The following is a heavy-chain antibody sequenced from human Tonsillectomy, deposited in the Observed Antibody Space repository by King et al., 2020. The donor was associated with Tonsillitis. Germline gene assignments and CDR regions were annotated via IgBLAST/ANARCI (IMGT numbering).Heavy chain of an antibody. V-gene: IGHV3-23*04. Sequence: VKLVESGGGLVQPGGSLRLSCAASGFTFSSYAMSCVRQAPGKGLEWVSAISGSGGSTYYADSVKGRFTITRDNSKTTLYLQMNSLRAEDTAVYYCAKDHYDDILTGYYLGRVCGQGNTVTVTS. CDR1: GFTFSSYA. J-gene: IGHJ6*02. CDR3: AKDHYDDILTGYYLGRV. D-gene: IGHD3-9*01. CDR2: ISGSGGST.